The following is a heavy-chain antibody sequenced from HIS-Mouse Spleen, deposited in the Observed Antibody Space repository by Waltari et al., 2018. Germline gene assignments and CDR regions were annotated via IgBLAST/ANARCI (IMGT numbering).Heavy chain of an antibody. CDR1: GGSISSSSYY. CDR2: IYYSGST. Sequence: QLQLQESGPGLVKPSETLSLTCTVSGGSISSSSYYWGWIRQPPGKGLEWIGSIYYSGSTDYNPSLRSRVTISVDTSKNPFSLKLSSVTAADTAVYYCAREIPYSSSWYDWYFDLWGRGTLVTVSS. V-gene: IGHV4-39*07. CDR3: AREIPYSSSWYDWYFDL. D-gene: IGHD6-13*01. J-gene: IGHJ2*01.